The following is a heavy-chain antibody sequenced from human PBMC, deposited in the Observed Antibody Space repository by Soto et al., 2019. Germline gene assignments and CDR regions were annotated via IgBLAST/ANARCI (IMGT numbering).Heavy chain of an antibody. CDR2: IYHSGST. J-gene: IGHJ6*02. CDR3: ARGGVSGSKSKTEDCYYYGIDV. V-gene: IGHV4-30-2*01. Sequence: SETLSLTCTVSGGSISSGGYSWSWIRQPPVKGLEWIGYIYHSGSTYYNPSLKSRVTISVDRSKNQFSLKLSSVTAADTAVYYCARGGVSGSKSKTEDCYYYGIDVWGQGTTVTVSS. D-gene: IGHD3-10*01. CDR1: GGSISSGGYS.